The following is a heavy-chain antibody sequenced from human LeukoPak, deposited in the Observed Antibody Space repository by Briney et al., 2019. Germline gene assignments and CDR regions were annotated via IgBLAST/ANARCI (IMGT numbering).Heavy chain of an antibody. CDR3: ARVVWYCSSTSCYTFDY. J-gene: IGHJ4*02. V-gene: IGHV1-18*01. D-gene: IGHD2-2*02. CDR2: TSAYNGNT. Sequence: ASVKVSCKASGYTFTSYGISWVRQAPGQGLEWMGWTSAYNGNTNYAQKLQGRVTMTTDTSTSTAYMELRSLRSDDTAVYYCARVVWYCSSTSCYTFDYWGQGTLVTVSS. CDR1: GYTFTSYG.